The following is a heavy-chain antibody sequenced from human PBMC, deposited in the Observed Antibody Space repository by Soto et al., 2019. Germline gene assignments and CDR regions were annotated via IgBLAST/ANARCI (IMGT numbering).Heavy chain of an antibody. CDR3: AREYHLSDSEYYYYIDV. V-gene: IGHV4-39*01. Sequence: SETLSLTCTVSGGSISSSSYYWGWIRQPPGKGLEWIGSIYYSGSTYYNPSLKSRVTISVDTSKNQFSLKLSSVTAADTAVYYCAREYHLSDSEYYYYIDVWGKGSTVTVSS. CDR1: GGSISSSSYY. CDR2: IYYSGST. D-gene: IGHD3-3*02. J-gene: IGHJ6*03.